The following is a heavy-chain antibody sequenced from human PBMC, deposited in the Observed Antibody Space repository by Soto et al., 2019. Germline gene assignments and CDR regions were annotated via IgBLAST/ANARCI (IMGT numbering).Heavy chain of an antibody. CDR3: AKDTDYYSTSGIYLFDS. V-gene: IGHV3-30*18. J-gene: IGHJ4*02. CDR2: ISHDGSKT. Sequence: GGSLRLSCAASGFTFSSYGIHWVRQAPGKGLEWVAVISHDGSKTNYADSVKGRFTISRDNSKDTVYLQMNSLRAEDTAVYYCAKDTDYYSTSGIYLFDSWGQGTLVTVSS. CDR1: GFTFSSYG. D-gene: IGHD3-22*01.